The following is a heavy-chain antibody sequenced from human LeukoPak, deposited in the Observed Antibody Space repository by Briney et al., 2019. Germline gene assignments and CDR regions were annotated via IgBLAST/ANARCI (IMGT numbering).Heavy chain of an antibody. CDR1: GYSFTSYW. CDR3: AITSGAARSFDY. J-gene: IGHJ4*02. CDR2: IYPADSAT. V-gene: IGHV5-51*01. D-gene: IGHD6-6*01. Sequence: GESLKISCKGSGYSFTSYWIGWVRRMPGKGLEWMGIIYPADSATRYSPSCQGQVTHSADKSISTAYLQWSSLKASDTAMYYCAITSGAARSFDYWGQGTLVTVSS.